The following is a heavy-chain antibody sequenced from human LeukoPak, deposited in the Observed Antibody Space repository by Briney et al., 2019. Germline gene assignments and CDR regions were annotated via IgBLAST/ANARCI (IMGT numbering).Heavy chain of an antibody. CDR2: ISPSGSSI. J-gene: IGHJ4*02. CDR3: AREPYGDYGPADY. D-gene: IGHD4-17*01. Sequence: PGGSLRLSCAVSGLTFSDYYMSWTRQAPGKGPELVSYISPSGSSIFYVDSVKGRFTISRDNAKNSLYLQMNSLRAEDTAVYYCAREPYGDYGPADYWGQGTLVTVSS. V-gene: IGHV3-11*01. CDR1: GLTFSDYY.